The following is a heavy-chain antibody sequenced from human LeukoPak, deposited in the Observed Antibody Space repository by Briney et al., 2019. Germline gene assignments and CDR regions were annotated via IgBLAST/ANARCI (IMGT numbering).Heavy chain of an antibody. Sequence: GGSLRLSCAASGLTFSSYAMSWVRQAAGKGLECVSSITGSGGSTYYADSVKGRFTISRDNSKNTLYLQMNSLRAEDTAVYYCAKAPQYSSSWYWYFDLWGRGTLVTVSS. CDR1: GLTFSSYA. J-gene: IGHJ2*01. V-gene: IGHV3-23*01. CDR3: AKAPQYSSSWYWYFDL. CDR2: ITGSGGST. D-gene: IGHD6-13*01.